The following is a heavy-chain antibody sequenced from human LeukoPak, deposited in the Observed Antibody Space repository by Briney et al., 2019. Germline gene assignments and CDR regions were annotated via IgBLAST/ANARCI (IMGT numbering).Heavy chain of an antibody. CDR1: GYTFTSNY. J-gene: IGHJ4*02. CDR2: ISPSGGST. V-gene: IGHV1-46*01. CDR3: ARDLGDIEGPYYFDY. Sequence: ASVKVSCKAFGYTFTSNYMHWVRQAPGQGPEWMGVISPSGGSTTYAQKFQGGVTMTRDTSISTAYMELSRLRSDDTAVYYCARDLGDIEGPYYFDYWGQGTLVTVSS.